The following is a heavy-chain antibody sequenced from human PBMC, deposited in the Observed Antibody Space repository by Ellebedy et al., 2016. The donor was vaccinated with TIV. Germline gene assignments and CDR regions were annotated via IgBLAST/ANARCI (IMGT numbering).Heavy chain of an antibody. CDR1: GFIFSSYG. V-gene: IGHV3-7*01. J-gene: IGHJ4*02. CDR2: IKLDGDEK. CDR3: ATQTGWGRFDN. D-gene: IGHD3-16*01. Sequence: GGSLRLXXAASGFIFSSYGMHWVRQAPGKGLEWVASIKLDGDEKRYLDSVKGRFTISRDTAKKSLYLQMDSLRAEDTALYYCATQTGWGRFDNWGQGTLVTVSS.